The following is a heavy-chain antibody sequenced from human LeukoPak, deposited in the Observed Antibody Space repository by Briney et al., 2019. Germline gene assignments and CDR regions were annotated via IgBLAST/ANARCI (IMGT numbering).Heavy chain of an antibody. D-gene: IGHD1-14*01. CDR3: AKVRTYFYHGLDV. J-gene: IGHJ6*02. Sequence: GGSLRLSCAASGFTFSTCAMSWVRQAPGKGLEWVSGISGTTSGTYYADSVRGRFTISRDNSKNTLFLQVNSLRAEDTAVYYCAKVRTYFYHGLDVWGQGTTVTVSS. CDR1: GFTFSTCA. CDR2: ISGTTSGT. V-gene: IGHV3-23*01.